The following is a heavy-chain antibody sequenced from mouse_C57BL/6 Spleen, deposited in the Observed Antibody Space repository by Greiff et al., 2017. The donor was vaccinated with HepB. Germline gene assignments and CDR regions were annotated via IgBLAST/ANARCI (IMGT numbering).Heavy chain of an antibody. CDR1: GYSITSGYY. V-gene: IGHV3-6*01. Sequence: EVQLQQSGPGLVKPSQSLSLTCSVTGYSITSGYYWNWIRQFPGNKLEWMGYISYDGSNNYNPSLKNRISITRDTSKNQFFLKLNSVTTEDTATYYGAREGYFDVWGTGTTVTVSS. J-gene: IGHJ1*03. CDR3: AREGYFDV. CDR2: ISYDGSN.